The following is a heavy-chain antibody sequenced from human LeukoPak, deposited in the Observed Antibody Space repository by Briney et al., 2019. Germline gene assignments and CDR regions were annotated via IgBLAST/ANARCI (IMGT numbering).Heavy chain of an antibody. D-gene: IGHD5-18*01. CDR3: ARVIPGGYSYGFYFDY. J-gene: IGHJ4*02. Sequence: PSETLSLTCTVSGGSVSSGSYYWSWIRQPPGKGLEWIGYIYYSGSTNYNPPLKSRVTISVDTSKNQFSLKLSSVTAADTAVYYCARVIPGGYSYGFYFDYWGQGTLVTVS. V-gene: IGHV4-61*01. CDR2: IYYSGST. CDR1: GGSVSSGSYY.